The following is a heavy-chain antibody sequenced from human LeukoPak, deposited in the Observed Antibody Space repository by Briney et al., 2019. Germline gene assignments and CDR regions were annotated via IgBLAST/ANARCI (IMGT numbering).Heavy chain of an antibody. D-gene: IGHD2-2*01. Sequence: GGSLRLSCVASGLTFSSYAMSWVRQAPGKGLELVSAVSGSGGSTYYADSLQGRFTISRDNSKNTLYLQMNSLRAEDTAVFYCAKGLVRSGPYGMDVWGQGTTVTVSS. CDR3: AKGLVRSGPYGMDV. CDR1: GLTFSSYA. V-gene: IGHV3-23*01. J-gene: IGHJ6*02. CDR2: VSGSGGST.